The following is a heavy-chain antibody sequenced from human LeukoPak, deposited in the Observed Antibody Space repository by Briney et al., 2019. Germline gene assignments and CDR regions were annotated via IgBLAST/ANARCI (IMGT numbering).Heavy chain of an antibody. CDR3: ARDRNSGSSLDI. CDR1: GYTFTGYY. V-gene: IGHV1-2*02. J-gene: IGHJ3*02. D-gene: IGHD6-6*01. CDR2: IYPYSGDT. Sequence: ASVKVSCKASGYTFTGYYIHWVRQAPGQGLEWMGWIYPYSGDTNYAQNSQGRGTMTRDTSISSAYMELSSLKSDDTAVYYCARDRNSGSSLDIWGQGTMLTVSS.